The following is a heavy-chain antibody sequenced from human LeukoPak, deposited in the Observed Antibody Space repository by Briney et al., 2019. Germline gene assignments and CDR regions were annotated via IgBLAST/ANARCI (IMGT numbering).Heavy chain of an antibody. CDR2: ISGSGGTT. CDR1: GFTFSSYS. V-gene: IGHV3-23*01. J-gene: IGHJ5*02. CDR3: ARITQGIAASRWFDP. D-gene: IGHD6-13*01. Sequence: GGSLRLSCAASGFTFSSYSMSWVRQAPAKGLEWVSAISGSGGTTIYADSVKGRFTISRDNSKNTLYLQMNSLRAEDTAVYYCARITQGIAASRWFDPWGQGTLVSVSS.